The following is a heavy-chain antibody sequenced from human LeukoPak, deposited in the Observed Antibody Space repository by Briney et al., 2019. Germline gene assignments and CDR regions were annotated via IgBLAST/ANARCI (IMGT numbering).Heavy chain of an antibody. Sequence: GGSLRLSCAASGFTFSTYWMHWVRQAPGKGLVRVARIKGDRSSTIYADSVKGRFTISRDNSKNTLYLQTSSLRAEDTAVYYCARASTTVPNLLDHWGRGTLVTVSS. CDR2: IKGDRSST. J-gene: IGHJ4*02. D-gene: IGHD4-17*01. V-gene: IGHV3-74*01. CDR3: ARASTTVPNLLDH. CDR1: GFTFSTYW.